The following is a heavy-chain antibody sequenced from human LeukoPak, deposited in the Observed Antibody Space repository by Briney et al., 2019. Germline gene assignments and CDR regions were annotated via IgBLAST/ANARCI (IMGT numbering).Heavy chain of an antibody. CDR3: ARQLGYCSDGSCYFDS. CDR2: ISTSGGTT. J-gene: IGHJ4*02. CDR1: GFTFRSYA. Sequence: GGSLRLSYAASGFTFRSYAMSWVRQAPGKGLEWVSAISTSGGTTYYADSVKGRFTISKDNSKNTLYLQMSSLTAEDTAVYHCARQLGYCSDGSCYFDSWGQGTLVTVSS. D-gene: IGHD2-15*01. V-gene: IGHV3-23*01.